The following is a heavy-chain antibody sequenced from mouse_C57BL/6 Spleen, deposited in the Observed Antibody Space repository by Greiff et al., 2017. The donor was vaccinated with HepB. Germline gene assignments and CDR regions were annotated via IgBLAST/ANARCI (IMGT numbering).Heavy chain of an antibody. CDR3: TGTTVVAPYFDV. CDR1: GFNIKDYY. Sequence: VQLKESGAELVRPGASVKLSCTASGFNIKDYYMHWVKQRPEQGLEWIGRLDPEDGDTEYAPKFQGKATMTADTSSNTAYLQLSSLTSEDTAVYYCTGTTVVAPYFDVWGTGTTVTVSS. CDR2: LDPEDGDT. V-gene: IGHV14-1*01. J-gene: IGHJ1*03. D-gene: IGHD1-1*01.